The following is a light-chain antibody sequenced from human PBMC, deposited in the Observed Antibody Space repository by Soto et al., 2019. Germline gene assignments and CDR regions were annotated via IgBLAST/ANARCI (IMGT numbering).Light chain of an antibody. J-gene: IGKJ1*01. V-gene: IGKV1-5*03. CDR1: QSISSW. Sequence: DIQMTQSPSTLSASVGDRVTITCRASQSISSWLAWYQQKPGKAPKLLIYKASSLESGVPSRFSGSGSGTEFTLTISSLQPDDFATYYCQQYNSYPCSFGQGTKVESK. CDR3: QQYNSYPCS. CDR2: KAS.